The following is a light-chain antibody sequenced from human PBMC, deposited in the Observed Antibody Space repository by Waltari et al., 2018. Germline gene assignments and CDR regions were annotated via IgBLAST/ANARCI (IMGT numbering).Light chain of an antibody. V-gene: IGLV2-14*03. CDR3: SSYTSSKTYL. Sequence: HSALTQPASVSGSPGQSITISCTGTASDVGGYTLVPWYQQHPGKVPKVIIYDVSLRPSGISSRFSASKSGNTASLTISGLQAEDEADYYCSSYTSSKTYLFGTGTKVSVL. CDR1: ASDVGGYTL. CDR2: DVS. J-gene: IGLJ1*01.